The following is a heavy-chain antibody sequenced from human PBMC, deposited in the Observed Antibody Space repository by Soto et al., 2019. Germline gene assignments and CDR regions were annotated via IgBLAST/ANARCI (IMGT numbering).Heavy chain of an antibody. CDR2: ISSNSSYI. CDR1: GFTFSSYS. CDR3: ARDYYYDSSGSSN. D-gene: IGHD3-22*01. V-gene: IGHV3-21*01. Sequence: GGSLRLSCAASGFTFSSYSMNWVRQAPGKGLEWVSSISSNSSYIYYADSVKGRFTISRDNAKNSLYLQMNSLRAEDTAVYYCARDYYYDSSGSSNWGQGTLVTVSS. J-gene: IGHJ4*02.